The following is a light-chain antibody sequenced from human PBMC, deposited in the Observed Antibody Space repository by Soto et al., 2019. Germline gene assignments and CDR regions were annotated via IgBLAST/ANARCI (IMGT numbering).Light chain of an antibody. V-gene: IGKV1-5*03. J-gene: IGKJ5*01. CDR1: QSSNIW. CDR2: LAS. Sequence: DRVTITCRASQSSNIWLAWYQQKPGRAPKLLIYLASTLASGVPSRFSGSGSGTDFTLIISSLQPDDFATYYCQQLFDSPITFGQGTRLEIK. CDR3: QQLFDSPIT.